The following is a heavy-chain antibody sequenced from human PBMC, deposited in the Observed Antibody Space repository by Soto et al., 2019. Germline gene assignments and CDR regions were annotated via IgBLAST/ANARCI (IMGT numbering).Heavy chain of an antibody. CDR1: GFTVSSNY. Sequence: EVQLVESGGGLIQPGGSLRLSCAASGFTVSSNYMSWVRQAPGKGLEWVSLISGGGSTYYSDSVKGRCTISRDNYKNTLNLVMKSLRAEDTAVYYCARGSPSMTYFGEYYFDFWGQGSLVTVSS. V-gene: IGHV3-53*01. CDR3: ARGSPSMTYFGEYYFDF. CDR2: ISGGGST. D-gene: IGHD3-16*01. J-gene: IGHJ4*02.